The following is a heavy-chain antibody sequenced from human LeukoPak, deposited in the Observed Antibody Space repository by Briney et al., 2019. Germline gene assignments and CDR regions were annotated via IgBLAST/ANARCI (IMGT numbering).Heavy chain of an antibody. CDR3: ARDLDRDTYYDFWSGSH. D-gene: IGHD3-3*01. J-gene: IGHJ4*02. CDR1: GGTFSSYA. V-gene: IGHV1-69*13. CDR2: IIPIFGTA. Sequence: GASVKVSCKASGGTFSSYAISWVRQPPGQGLEWMGGIIPIFGTANYAQKFQGRVTITADESTSTAYMELSSLRSEDTAVYYCARDLDRDTYYDFWSGSHWGQGTLVTVSS.